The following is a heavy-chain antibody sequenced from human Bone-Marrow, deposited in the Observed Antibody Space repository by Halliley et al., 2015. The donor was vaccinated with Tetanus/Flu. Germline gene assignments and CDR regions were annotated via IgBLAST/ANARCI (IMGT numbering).Heavy chain of an antibody. CDR2: IYGGDAT. V-gene: IGHV3-53*01. J-gene: IGHJ4*02. CDR3: ARGLGGPSFDS. Sequence: KGLEWGTTIYGGDATHYADAGRGRFTISRDNAKNTLYLQMNRLGAEDTAVYHCARGLGGPSFDSWGQGTLVTVSS. D-gene: IGHD3-16*01.